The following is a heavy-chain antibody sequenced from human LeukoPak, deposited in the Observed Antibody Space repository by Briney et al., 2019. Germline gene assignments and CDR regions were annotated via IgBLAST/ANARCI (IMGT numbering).Heavy chain of an antibody. CDR1: GYTFSNYG. D-gene: IGHD1-1*01. J-gene: IGHJ4*01. CDR3: ARDNDKVVDH. CDR2: ITAYXXXR. Sequence: ASVKVSCKTSGYTFSNYGISWVRQAPGQGLEWMGWITAYXXXRXXXXRFQGRITXXTXTSTSTSYMELRSLEYDDTAIYYCARDNDKVVDHWGQGTLVTVSS. V-gene: IGHV1-18*01.